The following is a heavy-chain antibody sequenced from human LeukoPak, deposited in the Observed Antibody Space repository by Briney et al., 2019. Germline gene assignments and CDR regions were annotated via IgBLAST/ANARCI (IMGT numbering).Heavy chain of an antibody. Sequence: SETLSLTCTVSGYSISSGYYWGWIRQPPGKGLEWIGSIYHSGSTYYNPSLKSRVTISVDTSKNQFSLKLSSVTAADTAVYYCARGAAAVLDYWGQGTLVTVSS. CDR1: GYSISSGYY. CDR2: IYHSGST. CDR3: ARGAAAVLDY. V-gene: IGHV4-38-2*02. J-gene: IGHJ4*02. D-gene: IGHD6-13*01.